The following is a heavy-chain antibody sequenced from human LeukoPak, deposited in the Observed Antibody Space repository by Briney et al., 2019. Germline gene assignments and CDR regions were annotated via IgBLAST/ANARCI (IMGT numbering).Heavy chain of an antibody. CDR1: GGSFSGYY. CDR3: ARVRVEYDILTGYSPTTIDY. J-gene: IGHJ4*02. V-gene: IGHV4-34*01. CDR2: INHSGST. Sequence: SETLSLTCAVYGGSFSGYYWSWIRQPPGKGLEWIGEINHSGSTNYNPSLKSRVTISVDTSKNQFSLKLSSVTAADTAVYYCARVRVEYDILTGYSPTTIDYWGQGTLVTVSS. D-gene: IGHD3-9*01.